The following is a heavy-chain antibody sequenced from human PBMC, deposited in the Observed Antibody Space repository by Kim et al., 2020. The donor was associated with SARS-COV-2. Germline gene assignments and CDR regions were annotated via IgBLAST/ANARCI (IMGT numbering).Heavy chain of an antibody. CDR1: GYTFTSYA. J-gene: IGHJ5*02. Sequence: ASVKVSCKASGYTFTSYAMKWVRQAPGQGLEWMGWINTNTGNPTYAQGFTGRFVFSLDTSVSTAYLQISSLKAEDTAVYYCAREKYSYGLNWFDPWGQGTLVTVSS. D-gene: IGHD5-18*01. CDR3: AREKYSYGLNWFDP. V-gene: IGHV7-4-1*02. CDR2: INTNTGNP.